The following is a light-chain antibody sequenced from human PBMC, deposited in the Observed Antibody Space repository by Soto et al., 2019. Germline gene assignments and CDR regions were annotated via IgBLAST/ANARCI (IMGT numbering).Light chain of an antibody. CDR2: GAS. Sequence: EIVMTQSPATLSVSPGERATLSCRASQSVSSDLAWYHQKPGQAPRLLIYGASTRATGIPARFSGSGSGTEFTLTINSLQSEDFAVYYCQQYGGSLTFGGGTKVEIK. V-gene: IGKV3-15*01. J-gene: IGKJ4*01. CDR1: QSVSSD. CDR3: QQYGGSLT.